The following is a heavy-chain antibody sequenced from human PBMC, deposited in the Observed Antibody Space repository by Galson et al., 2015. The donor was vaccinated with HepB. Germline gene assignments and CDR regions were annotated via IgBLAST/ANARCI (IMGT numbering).Heavy chain of an antibody. CDR3: ARDRLHSLDY. CDR2: ISINSGNT. Sequence: SVKVSCKASGYSFTSNGISWVRQAPGQGLEWLGRISINSGNTNYAQRLEGRATLTRDTSTNTAYMETRRLRSDDAAVYYCARDRLHSLDYWGQGTLVTVSS. J-gene: IGHJ4*02. CDR1: GYSFTSNG. V-gene: IGHV1-18*04.